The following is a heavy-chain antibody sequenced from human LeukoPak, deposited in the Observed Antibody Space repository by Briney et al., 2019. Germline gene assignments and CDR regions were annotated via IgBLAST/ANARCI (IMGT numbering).Heavy chain of an antibody. CDR3: ARVTMVRGVYRPLLLDV. D-gene: IGHD3-10*01. CDR2: INTNTGNP. Sequence: GASVKVSCKASGYTFTSYAMNWVRQAPGQGLEWMGWINTNTGNPTYAQGFTGRFVFSLDTSVSTAYLQISSLKAEDTAVYYRARVTMVRGVYRPLLLDVWGQGTTVTVSS. CDR1: GYTFTSYA. J-gene: IGHJ6*02. V-gene: IGHV7-4-1*02.